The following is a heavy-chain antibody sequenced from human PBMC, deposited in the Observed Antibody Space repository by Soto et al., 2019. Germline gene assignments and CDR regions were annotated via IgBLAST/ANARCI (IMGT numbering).Heavy chain of an antibody. CDR1: GFTFSSYG. CDR3: ARAPWILRLGESDGSPDYYYYYGMDV. V-gene: IGHV3-33*01. Sequence: PGGSLRLSCAASGFTFSSYGMHWVRQAPGKGLEWVAVIWYDGSNKYYADSVKGRFTISRDNSKNTLYLQMNSLRAEDTAVYYCARAPWILRLGESDGSPDYYYYYGMDVWGQGTTVTVSS. D-gene: IGHD3-10*01. J-gene: IGHJ6*02. CDR2: IWYDGSNK.